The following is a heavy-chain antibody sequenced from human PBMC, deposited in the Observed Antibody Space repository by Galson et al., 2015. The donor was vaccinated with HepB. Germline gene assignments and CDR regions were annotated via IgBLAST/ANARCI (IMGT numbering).Heavy chain of an antibody. CDR2: IIPVFGTP. D-gene: IGHD2/OR15-2a*01. Sequence: SVKVSCKASGGTFSTYSFGWVRQAPGQGLEWMGGIIPVFGTPKYARKFQDRVTITADKSTDTVYMELSSLRSEDTAVFYCARVGEYVGTRFWFFDLWGRGTLVTVSS. CDR1: GGTFSTYS. V-gene: IGHV1-69*06. J-gene: IGHJ2*01. CDR3: ARVGEYVGTRFWFFDL.